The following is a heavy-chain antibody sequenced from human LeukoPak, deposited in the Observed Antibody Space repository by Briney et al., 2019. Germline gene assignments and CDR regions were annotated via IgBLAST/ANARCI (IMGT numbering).Heavy chain of an antibody. V-gene: IGHV7-4-1*02. CDR1: GYTFTTYA. D-gene: IGHD3-10*01. Sequence: GASVKVSCKASGYTFTTYAMNWVRQAPGQGLEWMGWINTNTGNPTYAQGFTGRFVFSLDTSVSTAYLQISSLEAEDTAVYYSARCHYYGSGSYYTYWGQGTLVTVSS. CDR2: INTNTGNP. CDR3: ARCHYYGSGSYYTY. J-gene: IGHJ4*02.